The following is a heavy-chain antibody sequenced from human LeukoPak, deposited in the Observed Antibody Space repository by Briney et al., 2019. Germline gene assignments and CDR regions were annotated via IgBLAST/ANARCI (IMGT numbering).Heavy chain of an antibody. V-gene: IGHV4-34*01. D-gene: IGHD2-15*01. Sequence: SETLSLTCAVYGGSFSGYYWSRIRQPPGKGLEWIGEINHSGSTNYNPSLKSRVTISVDTSKNQFSLKLSSVTAADTAVYYCARTRCSGGSCYSFYFDYWGQGTRVTVSS. CDR3: ARTRCSGGSCYSFYFDY. J-gene: IGHJ4*02. CDR2: INHSGST. CDR1: GGSFSGYY.